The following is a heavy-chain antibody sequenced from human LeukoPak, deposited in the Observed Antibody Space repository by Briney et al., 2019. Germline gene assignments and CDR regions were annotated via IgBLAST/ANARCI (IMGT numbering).Heavy chain of an antibody. J-gene: IGHJ4*02. V-gene: IGHV4-39*01. CDR2: IYYSGST. CDR3: ARRMSSSSVDY. CDR1: GDSISSSSYY. D-gene: IGHD6-6*01. Sequence: SETLSLTCTVPGDSISSSSYYWGWIRQPPGKGLEWIGSIYYSGSTYYNPSLKSRVTISVDTSKNQFSLKLSSVTAADTAVYYCARRMSSSSVDYWGQGTLVTVSS.